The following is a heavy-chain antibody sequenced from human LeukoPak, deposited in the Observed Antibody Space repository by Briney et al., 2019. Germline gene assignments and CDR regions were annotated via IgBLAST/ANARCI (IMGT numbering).Heavy chain of an antibody. CDR1: GGSINSYS. J-gene: IGHJ4*02. CDR2: SYYSGST. Sequence: PSETLSLTCTVSGGSINSYSWSWIRQPPGKGLEWIGYSYYSGSTNYNPSLKSRVTISVDTSKNQFSLKLSSVSAADTAIYYCARVYCSTASCYAKGFDYWGQGTLVTVSS. V-gene: IGHV4-59*01. CDR3: ARVYCSTASCYAKGFDY. D-gene: IGHD2-2*01.